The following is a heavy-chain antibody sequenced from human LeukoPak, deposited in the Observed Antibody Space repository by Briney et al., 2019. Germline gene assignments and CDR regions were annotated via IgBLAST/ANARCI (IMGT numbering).Heavy chain of an antibody. CDR1: GGSFSGYY. CDR3: ARHGYSGYWGRYY. D-gene: IGHD5-12*01. J-gene: IGHJ4*02. Sequence: SGTLCLSCAVSGGSFSGYYWSWVRQPPGKGLEWIWEINHSGSTNYNPSLRSRVTISLDTSKNQPSLRLSSVTAADTDVYYCARHGYSGYWGRYYWGQGTLVTVSS. CDR2: INHSGST. V-gene: IGHV4-34*01.